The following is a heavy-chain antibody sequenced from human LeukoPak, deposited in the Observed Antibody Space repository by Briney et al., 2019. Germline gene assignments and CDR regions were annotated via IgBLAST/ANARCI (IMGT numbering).Heavy chain of an antibody. Sequence: GGSLRLSCAASGFTFSSYSMNWVRQAPGKGLEWVSSISSSSSYIYYADSVKGRFTISRDDAKNSLYLQMNSLRAEDTAVYYCAREGTAGMDVWGQGTTVTVSS. V-gene: IGHV3-21*01. J-gene: IGHJ6*02. CDR2: ISSSSSYI. CDR3: AREGTAGMDV. D-gene: IGHD3-10*01. CDR1: GFTFSSYS.